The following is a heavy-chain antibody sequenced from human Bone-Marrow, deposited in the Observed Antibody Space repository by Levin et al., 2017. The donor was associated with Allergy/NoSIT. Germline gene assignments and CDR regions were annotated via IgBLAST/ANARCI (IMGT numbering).Heavy chain of an antibody. CDR2: IHDSGTT. Sequence: SQTLSLTCTVSGGSISNYYWTWLRQPPGKRLEWIGYIHDSGTTNYNPSLKSRGTISIDMSKNQFSLKPNSVTAADTAVHYCDALPALGYNYEYGYWGEGTLVT. D-gene: IGHD3-16*01. CDR3: DALPALGYNYEYGY. J-gene: IGHJ4*02. V-gene: IGHV4-59*03. CDR1: GGSISNYY.